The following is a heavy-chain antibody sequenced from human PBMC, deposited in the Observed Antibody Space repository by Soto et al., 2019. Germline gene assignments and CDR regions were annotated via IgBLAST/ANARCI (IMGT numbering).Heavy chain of an antibody. CDR2: ISAYNGNT. CDR1: GYTFTSYG. J-gene: IGHJ4*02. V-gene: IGHV1-18*04. CDR3: AITTCSATSCYLELIY. D-gene: IGHD2-2*01. Sequence: ASVKVSCKASGYTFTSYGISWVRQAPGQGLEWMGWISAYNGNTNYAQKLQGRVTMTTDTSTNTAYMELRSLRSDDTAVYYCAITTCSATSCYLELIYWGQGTLVTVSS.